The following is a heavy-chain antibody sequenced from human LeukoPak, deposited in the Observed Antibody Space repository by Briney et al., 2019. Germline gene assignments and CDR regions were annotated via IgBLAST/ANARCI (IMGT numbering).Heavy chain of an antibody. CDR2: IYHSGSV. CDR1: GYSISSGYY. V-gene: IGHV4-38-2*02. Sequence: SETLSLTCTVSGYSISSGYYWGWIRQPPGKGLEWIGSIYHSGSVYFNPSLKSRVAISVDTSNNQFSLKLSSVTAADTAVYYCASTITVTTDYWGQGTLVTVSS. CDR3: ASTITVTTDY. J-gene: IGHJ4*02. D-gene: IGHD4-17*01.